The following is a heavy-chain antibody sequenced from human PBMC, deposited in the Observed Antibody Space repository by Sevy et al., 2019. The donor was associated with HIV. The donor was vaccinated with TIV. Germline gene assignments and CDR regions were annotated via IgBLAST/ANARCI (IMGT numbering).Heavy chain of an antibody. CDR3: ARDPYVRDAFDI. Sequence: GGSLRLSCAASGFTFSDYYMSWIRQSPGKGPECISCMSISGTTIYYADSVKGRLTISRDNAKNSLYLQMNNLRAEDTAVYYCARDPYVRDAFDIWGHGTMVTVSS. J-gene: IGHJ3*02. V-gene: IGHV3-11*01. CDR1: GFTFSDYY. D-gene: IGHD3-10*02. CDR2: MSISGTTI.